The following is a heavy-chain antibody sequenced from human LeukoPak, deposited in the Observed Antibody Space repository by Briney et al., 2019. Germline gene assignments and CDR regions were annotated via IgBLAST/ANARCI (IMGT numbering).Heavy chain of an antibody. CDR2: IIPIFGTA. Sequence: ASVKVSCKASGDTFSNYAISWVRQAPGQGLEWMGGIIPIFGTAKYAQKFQGRVTITADTSTSTAYMELSSLRSEDTAVYYCARAGWLQYYYFDYWGQGTLVTVSS. CDR3: ARAGWLQYYYFDY. V-gene: IGHV1-69*06. CDR1: GDTFSNYA. J-gene: IGHJ4*02. D-gene: IGHD5-24*01.